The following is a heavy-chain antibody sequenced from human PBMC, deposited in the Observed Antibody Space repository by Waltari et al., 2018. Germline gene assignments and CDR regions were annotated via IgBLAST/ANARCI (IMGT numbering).Heavy chain of an antibody. CDR2: ISSSSSYI. CDR1: GFTFSSYS. D-gene: IGHD6-13*01. V-gene: IGHV3-21*01. CDR3: ARDRGIAAAAHEGLYYYYYYGMDV. J-gene: IGHJ6*02. Sequence: EVQLVESGGGLVKPGGSLRLSCAASGFTFSSYSMNWVRQAPGKGLEWVSSISSSSSYIYDADSVKGRFTISRDNAKNSLYLQMNSLRAEDTAVYYCARDRGIAAAAHEGLYYYYYYGMDVWGQGTTVTVSS.